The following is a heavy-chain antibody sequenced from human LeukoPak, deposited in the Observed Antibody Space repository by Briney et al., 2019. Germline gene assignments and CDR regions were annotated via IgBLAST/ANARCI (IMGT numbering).Heavy chain of an antibody. V-gene: IGHV3-21*05. CDR1: GFTFSDYS. CDR2: IGLASGFI. J-gene: IGHJ4*02. Sequence: GGSLRLSCAASGFTFSDYSMNWVRRAPGRGLEWLSYIGLASGFISYADSVKGRFSISSDTARNSVYLQMSSLRAEDTAVYYCARDHNWAFDSWGQGTLVTVSS. D-gene: IGHD1-20*01. CDR3: ARDHNWAFDS.